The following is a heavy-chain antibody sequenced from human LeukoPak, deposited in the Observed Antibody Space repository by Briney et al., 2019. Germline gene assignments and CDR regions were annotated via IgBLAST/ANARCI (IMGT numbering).Heavy chain of an antibody. D-gene: IGHD5-24*01. J-gene: IGHJ3*02. CDR3: AIVVGEGKMATDAFDI. V-gene: IGHV1-2*02. CDR1: GYTFTGYY. CDR2: INPNSGGT. Sequence: ASVKVSCKASGYTFTGYYMHWVRQAPGQGLEWMGWINPNSGGTNYAQKFQGRVTMTRDTSISTAYMELSRLRSDDTAVYYCAIVVGEGKMATDAFDIWGQGTMVTVSS.